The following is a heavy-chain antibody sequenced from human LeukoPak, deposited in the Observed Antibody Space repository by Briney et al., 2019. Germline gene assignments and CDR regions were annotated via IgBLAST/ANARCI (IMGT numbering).Heavy chain of an antibody. V-gene: IGHV3-21*01. J-gene: IGHJ4*02. Sequence: GRSLRLSCAASGFTFDDYAMHWVRQAPGKGLEWVSSISSSSSYIYYADSVKGRFTISRDNAKNSLYLQMNSLRAEDTAVYYCAREPEAAAPDYWGQGTLVTVSS. CDR1: GFTFDDYA. CDR2: ISSSSSYI. CDR3: AREPEAAAPDY. D-gene: IGHD6-13*01.